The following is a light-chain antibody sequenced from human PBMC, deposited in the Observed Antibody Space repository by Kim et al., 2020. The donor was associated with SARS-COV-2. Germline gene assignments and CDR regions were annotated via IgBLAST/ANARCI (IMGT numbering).Light chain of an antibody. Sequence: ASIGDRVTLTCQASQDINDYLDWYQQKPGKVPNLLIYDVSRLETGVPAMFSGSGSGTDFTLTISSLQPEDIATYYCHQYDKFPQTFGQGTKVDIK. J-gene: IGKJ1*01. CDR2: DVS. CDR3: HQYDKFPQT. CDR1: QDINDY. V-gene: IGKV1-33*01.